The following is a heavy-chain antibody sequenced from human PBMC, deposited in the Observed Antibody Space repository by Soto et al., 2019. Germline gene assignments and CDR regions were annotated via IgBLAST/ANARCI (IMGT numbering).Heavy chain of an antibody. J-gene: IGHJ6*02. D-gene: IGHD6-13*01. Sequence: QVQLQASGPGLVKPSQTLSLTCTVSGGSITSSGYYWTWMRQHPGKGLEWIGYNCYSGITYYNPSLKSRVSTSLDTSKNQFSLMLSSASAAETAVYYCARGSIIAGLSYGMDVWGQGTTFTASS. V-gene: IGHV4-31*03. CDR1: GGSITSSGYY. CDR3: ARGSIIAGLSYGMDV. CDR2: NCYSGIT.